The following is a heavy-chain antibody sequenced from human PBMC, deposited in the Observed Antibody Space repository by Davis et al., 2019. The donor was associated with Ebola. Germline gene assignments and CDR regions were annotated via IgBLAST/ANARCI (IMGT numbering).Heavy chain of an antibody. CDR1: GYIFTRYS. CDR3: ARDEDV. J-gene: IGHJ6*02. Sequence: AASVKVSCKTSGYIFTRYSIHWVRQAPGEGLEWVGWINGGNGDTKCSQKFQGRVTFTRDASASTAYMELSSLRSEDMAMYYCARDEDVWGQGTTVTVSS. V-gene: IGHV1-3*01. CDR2: INGGNGDT.